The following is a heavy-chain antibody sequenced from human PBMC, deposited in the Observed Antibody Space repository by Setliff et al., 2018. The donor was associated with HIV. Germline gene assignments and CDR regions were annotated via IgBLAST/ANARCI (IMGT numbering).Heavy chain of an antibody. CDR3: TADLIDPPAYGLDY. Sequence: GGSLRLSCAASGFSFNNAWMSWVRQAPGKGLEWVGRIKSKADGETTEYAAPVGGRFTISRDDSKNTLYMQIDTLKTDDTAVYYCTADLIDPPAYGLDYWGQGTLVTVSS. J-gene: IGHJ4*02. V-gene: IGHV3-15*01. CDR1: GFSFNNAW. D-gene: IGHD2-21*01. CDR2: IKSKADGETT.